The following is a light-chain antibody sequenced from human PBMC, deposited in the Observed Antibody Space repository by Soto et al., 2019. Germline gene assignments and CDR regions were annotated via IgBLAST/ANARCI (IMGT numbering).Light chain of an antibody. Sequence: ETVLTQSPGTLSLSPRERATLFCRASQRISNNFLAWYQQIPGQAPSLLIFGASSRATGIPERISGSGSGTEFPLTSGRLEREDFAVYSCQQYRRSPPWWTCGQGPKVEIK. CDR3: QQYRRSPPWWT. CDR2: GAS. CDR1: QRISNNF. V-gene: IGKV3-20*01. J-gene: IGKJ1*01.